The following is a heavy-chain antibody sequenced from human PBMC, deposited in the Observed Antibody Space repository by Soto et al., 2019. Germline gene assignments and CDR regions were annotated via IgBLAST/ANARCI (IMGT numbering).Heavy chain of an antibody. J-gene: IGHJ4*02. V-gene: IGHV4-34*01. Sequence: PSVTLSLTCAVYGGSFSGYNWTWIRQPPGKWLEWIGEINHSGSTNYNPSLKSRVTISVDTSKNQFSLKLSSVTAADTAVYYCAREVMRYYDSSGYSAFDYRGQGTLVTVSS. CDR1: GGSFSGYN. D-gene: IGHD3-22*01. CDR3: AREVMRYYDSSGYSAFDY. CDR2: INHSGST.